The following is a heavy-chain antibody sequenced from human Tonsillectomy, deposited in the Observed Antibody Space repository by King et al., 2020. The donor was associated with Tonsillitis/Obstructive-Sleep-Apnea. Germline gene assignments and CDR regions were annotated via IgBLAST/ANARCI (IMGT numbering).Heavy chain of an antibody. Sequence: VQLVESGGGLVKPGGSLRLSCAASGFTFISYSMNWVRQAPGEGLEWVSSISSSSSYIYYADSLKGRFTISRDNAKNSRYLQMNSLRAEDTAVYYCARDHTLEWLPNYYYYYYMDVWGKGTTVTVSS. CDR2: ISSSSSYI. J-gene: IGHJ6*03. D-gene: IGHD3-3*01. CDR3: ARDHTLEWLPNYYYYYYMDV. CDR1: GFTFISYS. V-gene: IGHV3-21*01.